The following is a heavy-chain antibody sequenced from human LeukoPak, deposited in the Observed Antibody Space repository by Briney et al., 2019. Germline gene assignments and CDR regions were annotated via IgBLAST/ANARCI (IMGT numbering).Heavy chain of an antibody. CDR3: ARSIAARRNYYYYYMDV. D-gene: IGHD6-6*01. Sequence: PSETLSLTCTVSGGSISSGGYYWSWIRQHPGKGLEWIGYIYYSGSTYYNPSLKSRFTISVDTSKNQFSLKLSSVTAADTAVYYCARSIAARRNYYYYYMDVWGKGTTVTVSS. J-gene: IGHJ6*03. V-gene: IGHV4-31*03. CDR1: GGSISSGGYY. CDR2: IYYSGST.